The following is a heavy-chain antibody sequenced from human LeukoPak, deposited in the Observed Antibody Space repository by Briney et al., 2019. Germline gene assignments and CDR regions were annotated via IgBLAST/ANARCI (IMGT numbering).Heavy chain of an antibody. J-gene: IGHJ4*02. CDR1: GFTFSSYT. D-gene: IGHD6-19*01. Sequence: GGSLRLSCAASGFTFSSYTMSWVRQAPGKGLEWVSTITTSDGNTYYADSVKGRFTISRDNSKNTLYLQMNSLRAEDTAVYYCARGRRQWLVEYYFDYWGQGTLVTVSS. V-gene: IGHV3-23*01. CDR2: ITTSDGNT. CDR3: ARGRRQWLVEYYFDY.